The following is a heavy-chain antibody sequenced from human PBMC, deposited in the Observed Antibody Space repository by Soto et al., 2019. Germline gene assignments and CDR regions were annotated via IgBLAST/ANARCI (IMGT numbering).Heavy chain of an antibody. J-gene: IGHJ3*02. D-gene: IGHD2-2*01. V-gene: IGHV4-34*01. CDR2: INHSGST. CDR3: ARGDCTSTGCSGGGNAFDI. Sequence: QVQLQQWGAGLLKPSETLSLTCAVYGGSFRGYYWSWIRQSPGKGLEWIGEINHSGSTNYNPSLEILSTISVDTSKNQFSLKLSSVTAADTTVYYCARGDCTSTGCSGGGNAFDIWGQGTTVTVSS. CDR1: GGSFRGYY.